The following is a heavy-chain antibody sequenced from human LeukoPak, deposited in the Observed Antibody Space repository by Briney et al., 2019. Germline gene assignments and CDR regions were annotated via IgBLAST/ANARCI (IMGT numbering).Heavy chain of an antibody. CDR3: ARKVVRDGYNKYYFDY. Sequence: MTGGSLRLSCAASGFTFSNYNMNWVRQAPAKGLEWVSSISSSTSYIYYADSVKGRFAISRDNAKNSLYLQMNSLRAEDTAVYYCARKVVRDGYNKYYFDYWGQGTLVTVSS. V-gene: IGHV3-21*01. CDR1: GFTFSNYN. D-gene: IGHD5-24*01. J-gene: IGHJ4*02. CDR2: ISSSTSYI.